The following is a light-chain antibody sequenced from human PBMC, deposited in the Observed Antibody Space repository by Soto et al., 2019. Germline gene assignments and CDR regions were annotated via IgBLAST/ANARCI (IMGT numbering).Light chain of an antibody. CDR2: GAS. J-gene: IGKJ1*01. Sequence: EVVMTQSPATLSVSPVQRSTLSFRASQGVSSNLAWYQQKPGQAPRLLIYGASTRATGIPARFSGSGSGTDFTLTISSLQPEDFGTYYCQQSFSTPRTFGQGTKVDIK. CDR1: QGVSSN. CDR3: QQSFSTPRT. V-gene: IGKV3-15*01.